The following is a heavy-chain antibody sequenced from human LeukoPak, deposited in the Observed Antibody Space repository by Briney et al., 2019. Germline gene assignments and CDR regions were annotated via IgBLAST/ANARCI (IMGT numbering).Heavy chain of an antibody. D-gene: IGHD1-26*01. CDR2: INPNSGGT. J-gene: IGHJ4*02. CDR3: AKNARVGGNYYQDY. Sequence: GASVKVSCKASGYTFTSYAMHWVRQAPGQGLEWMGWINPNSGGTKLAQNFQGRVTMTRDTSISTAYMELSRLKSDDTAVYYCAKNARVGGNYYQDYWGQGTLVTVSS. V-gene: IGHV1-2*02. CDR1: GYTFTSYA.